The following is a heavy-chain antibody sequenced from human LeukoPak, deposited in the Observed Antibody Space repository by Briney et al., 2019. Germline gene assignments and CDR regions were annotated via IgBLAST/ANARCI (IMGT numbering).Heavy chain of an antibody. Sequence: PGGSLRLSCAASGFTFSSYAMSWVRQAPGKGLEWVSAISGSGGSTYYADSVKGRFTISRDNSKNTLYLQMNSLRAEDTAVYYCAKRRSPRDIVGATFDYWGQGTLVTVSS. CDR2: ISGSGGST. CDR3: AKRRSPRDIVGATFDY. J-gene: IGHJ4*02. V-gene: IGHV3-23*01. D-gene: IGHD1-26*01. CDR1: GFTFSSYA.